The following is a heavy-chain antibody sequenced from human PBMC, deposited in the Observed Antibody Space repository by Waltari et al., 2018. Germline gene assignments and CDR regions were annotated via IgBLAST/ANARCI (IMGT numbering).Heavy chain of an antibody. CDR3: ARGPSGGYSNMFDY. Sequence: QVQLVQSGAEVQKPGASVKVSCKASGYTFTGYYMHGVRQAPGQGLEWMGWINPNSGGTNYAQKFQGWVTMTRDTSISTAYMELSRLRSDDTAVYYCARGPSGGYSNMFDYWGQGTLVTVSS. J-gene: IGHJ4*02. CDR1: GYTFTGYY. CDR2: INPNSGGT. D-gene: IGHD4-4*01. V-gene: IGHV1-2*04.